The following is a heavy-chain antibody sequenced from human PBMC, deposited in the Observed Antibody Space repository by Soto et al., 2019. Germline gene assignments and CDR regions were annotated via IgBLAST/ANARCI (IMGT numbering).Heavy chain of an antibody. Sequence: SETLSLTCAVYGGSFSGYYWSWIRQPPGKGLEWIGEINHSGSTNYNPSLKSRVTISVDTSKNQFSLKLSSVTAADTAVYYCARVLLESTYRYCSGGSCYRSWFDPWGQGTLVTVSS. V-gene: IGHV4-34*01. CDR2: INHSGST. CDR1: GGSFSGYY. D-gene: IGHD2-15*01. CDR3: ARVLLESTYRYCSGGSCYRSWFDP. J-gene: IGHJ5*02.